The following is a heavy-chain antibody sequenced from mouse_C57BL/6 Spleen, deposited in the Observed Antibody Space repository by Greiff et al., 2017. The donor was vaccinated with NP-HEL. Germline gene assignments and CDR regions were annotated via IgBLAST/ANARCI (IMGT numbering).Heavy chain of an antibody. CDR3: ARLNWERAYYFDY. Sequence: VQLVESGAELVKPGASVKISCKASGYAFSSYWMNWVKQRPGKGLEWIGQIYPGDGDTNYNGKFKGKATLTADKSSSTAYMQLSSLTSEDSAVYFCARLNWERAYYFDYWGQGTTLTVSS. D-gene: IGHD4-1*01. V-gene: IGHV1-80*01. J-gene: IGHJ2*01. CDR1: GYAFSSYW. CDR2: IYPGDGDT.